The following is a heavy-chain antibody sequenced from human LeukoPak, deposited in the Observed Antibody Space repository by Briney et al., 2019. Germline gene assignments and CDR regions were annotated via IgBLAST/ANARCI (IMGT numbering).Heavy chain of an antibody. V-gene: IGHV3-33*01. J-gene: IGHJ4*02. CDR2: IWYDGSNK. CDR1: GFTFSSYG. Sequence: GGSLRLSCAASGFTFSSYGMHWVRQAPGKGLEWVAVIWYDGSNKYYADSVKGRFTISKDNSKNTLYLQMNSLRADDTAVYYCARRRGYSGYDLDYWGQGTLVTVSS. D-gene: IGHD5-12*01. CDR3: ARRRGYSGYDLDY.